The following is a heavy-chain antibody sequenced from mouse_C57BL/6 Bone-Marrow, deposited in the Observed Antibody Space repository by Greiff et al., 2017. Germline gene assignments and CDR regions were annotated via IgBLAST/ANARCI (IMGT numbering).Heavy chain of an antibody. D-gene: IGHD3-2*02. J-gene: IGHJ1*03. CDR2: IYLGNGYT. Sequence: EVQLQESGAELVRPGSSVKMSCKTSGYTFTSYGINWVKQRPGQGLEWIGDIYLGNGYTEYNEKFKGKATLTSDTSSSTAYMQLSSLTSEDSAIYFCASSGGLWYFDVWGTGTTVTVSS. V-gene: IGHV1-58*01. CDR3: ASSGGLWYFDV. CDR1: GYTFTSYG.